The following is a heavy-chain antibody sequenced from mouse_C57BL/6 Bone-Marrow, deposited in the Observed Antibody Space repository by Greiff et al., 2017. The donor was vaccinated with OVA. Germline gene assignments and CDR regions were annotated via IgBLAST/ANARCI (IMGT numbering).Heavy chain of an antibody. CDR3: AMTDSSGYDYAMDY. Sequence: QVQLQQPGAELVKPGASVKVSCKASGYTFTSYWMHWVTQRPGQGLEWIGRIHPSDSDTNYNQQFKGKSTLTVDKSSSTAYMQLSSLTSEDSAGYYSAMTDSSGYDYAMDYGGQGTSVTVSS. J-gene: IGHJ4*01. V-gene: IGHV1-74*01. CDR2: IHPSDSDT. D-gene: IGHD3-2*02. CDR1: GYTFTSYW.